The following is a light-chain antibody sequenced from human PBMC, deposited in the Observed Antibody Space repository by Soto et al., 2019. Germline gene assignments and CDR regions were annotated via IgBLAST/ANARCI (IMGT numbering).Light chain of an antibody. CDR2: DAS. V-gene: IGKV1-33*01. J-gene: IGKJ1*01. CDR1: QDISDH. Sequence: DIQMTQSPSSLSASVGDRVTITCQASQDISDHLNWYQQKSGQAPNLLIYDASSLETGVPSRFSGSGSGTEFTLTISSLQPDDFATYYCQQYNSYSSKFGQGTKVDIK. CDR3: QQYNSYSSK.